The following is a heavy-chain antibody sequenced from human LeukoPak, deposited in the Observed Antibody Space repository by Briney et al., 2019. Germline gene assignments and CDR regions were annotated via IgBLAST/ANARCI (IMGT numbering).Heavy chain of an antibody. Sequence: SETLSLTCTVSGGSFSNYYWTWIRQPAGKGLERIGRISPSGNTYYNPSLKSRLTMSVNTSKNHFCLKLSSVTAADTAVYYCARGTKYCSGDSCQNWFDPWGQGTLVTVSS. D-gene: IGHD2-15*01. J-gene: IGHJ5*02. CDR2: ISPSGNT. CDR3: ARGTKYCSGDSCQNWFDP. V-gene: IGHV4-4*07. CDR1: GGSFSNYY.